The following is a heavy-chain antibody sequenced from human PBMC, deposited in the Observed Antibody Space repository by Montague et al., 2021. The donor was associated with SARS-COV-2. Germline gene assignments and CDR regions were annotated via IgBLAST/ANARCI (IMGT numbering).Heavy chain of an antibody. Sequence: SETLSLTCTVSGGSISSYYWSWIRQPPGKGLEWIGYIYYSGSTNYNPSLKSRVTISVDTSKNQFSLKLSSVTAADTAVYYCARLRVRHFDWLLLGEWYFDVWGQGTLVTVSS. J-gene: IGHJ4*02. CDR1: GGSISSYY. CDR3: ARLRVRHFDWLLLGEWYFDV. V-gene: IGHV4-59*08. D-gene: IGHD3-9*01. CDR2: IYYSGST.